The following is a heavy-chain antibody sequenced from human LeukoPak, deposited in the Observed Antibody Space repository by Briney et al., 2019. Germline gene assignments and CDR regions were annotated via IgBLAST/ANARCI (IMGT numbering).Heavy chain of an antibody. Sequence: GNSLRLSCAASGFSFRSYGMRWVRQAPGKGLEWVAVIPYDGSNKYYADSVKGRFTISRDNSKNTLYLHMNRLRAEDTAVYFCARDKCGACYSWAFDIWGQGTMVTVS. CDR2: IPYDGSNK. CDR1: GFSFRSYG. CDR3: ARDKCGACYSWAFDI. V-gene: IGHV3-30*03. J-gene: IGHJ3*02. D-gene: IGHD2-21*02.